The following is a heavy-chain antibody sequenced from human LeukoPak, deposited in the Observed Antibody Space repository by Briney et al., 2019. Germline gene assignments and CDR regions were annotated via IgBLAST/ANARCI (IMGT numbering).Heavy chain of an antibody. CDR1: GFTFSSYA. CDR3: AKRRTTVITMDYFDY. D-gene: IGHD4-17*01. CDR2: ISGGAGTP. J-gene: IGHJ4*02. Sequence: PGGSLRLSCAASGFTFSSYAMSWVRQAPRKGLEWVSGISGGAGTPYYADSVKGRFTISRDNSKSTLYLQMTSLRAEDTAVYYCAKRRTTVITMDYFDYWGQGTLVTVSS. V-gene: IGHV3-23*01.